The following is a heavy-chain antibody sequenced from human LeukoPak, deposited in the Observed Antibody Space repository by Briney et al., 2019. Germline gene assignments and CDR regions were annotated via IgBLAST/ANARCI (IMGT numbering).Heavy chain of an antibody. CDR1: GGSISSYY. Sequence: SETLSLTCTVSGGSISSYYWSWIRQPPGKGLEWIGNIYYTGSTNYNPSLKSRVTIPVDKSKNPFSLKLSSVTAAATDVYYCARAFSSGWYPYSIGALWFDYWGQGTLVTVSS. CDR3: ARAFSSGWYPYSIGALWFDY. J-gene: IGHJ4*02. V-gene: IGHV4-59*01. D-gene: IGHD6-19*01. CDR2: IYYTGST.